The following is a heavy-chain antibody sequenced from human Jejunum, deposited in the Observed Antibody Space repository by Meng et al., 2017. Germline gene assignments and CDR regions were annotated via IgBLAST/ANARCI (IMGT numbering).Heavy chain of an antibody. D-gene: IGHD1-1*01. CDR3: ARDRATTLPHNYLGF. CDR2: IKQDGSET. V-gene: IGHV3-7*01. Sequence: GESLKISCAASGITFSTYWMSWVRQAPGKGLEWVANIKQDGSETYYVDSVKGRFTISRDNARNSLYLQMNSLRADDTAVYYCARDRATTLPHNYLGFWGQETLVTVSS. J-gene: IGHJ4*02. CDR1: GITFSTYW.